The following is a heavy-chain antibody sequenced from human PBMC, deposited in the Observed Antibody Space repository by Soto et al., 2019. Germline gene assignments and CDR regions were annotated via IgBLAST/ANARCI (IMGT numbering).Heavy chain of an antibody. Sequence: GGSLRLSCAASGFTFDDYTMHWVRQAPGKGLEWVSLISWDGGSTYYADSVKGRFTISRDNSKNSLYLQMNSLRTEDTALYYCAKDNRNSSGYYYYYFDYWGQGTLVTVSS. V-gene: IGHV3-43*01. D-gene: IGHD3-22*01. CDR1: GFTFDDYT. J-gene: IGHJ4*02. CDR2: ISWDGGST. CDR3: AKDNRNSSGYYYYYFDY.